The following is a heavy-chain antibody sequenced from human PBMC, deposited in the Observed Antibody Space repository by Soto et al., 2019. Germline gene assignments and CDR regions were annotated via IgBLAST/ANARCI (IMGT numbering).Heavy chain of an antibody. D-gene: IGHD7-27*01. CDR2: IIPILGIT. Sequence: QVQLVQSGAEVKKPGSSVKVSCKASGGTFSSYTISWVRQAPGQGLEWMGRIIPILGITNYAQKFQGRVTIAADKSTSTANMQLTSLRSEDTAVYYCASHNPQLGFGFLFDYWGQGTLVTASS. CDR1: GGTFSSYT. J-gene: IGHJ4*02. V-gene: IGHV1-69*02. CDR3: ASHNPQLGFGFLFDY.